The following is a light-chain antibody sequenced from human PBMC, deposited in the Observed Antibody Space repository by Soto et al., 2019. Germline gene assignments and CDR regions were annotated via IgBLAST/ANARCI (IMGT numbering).Light chain of an antibody. J-gene: IGKJ1*01. CDR1: QSVSTN. CDR3: QQRSNWPT. Sequence: ETVMTQSPATLSVSPGERATLSCRASQSVSTNLAWYQQKPGQTPRLLIYDASIRATSGPANFSGSGSGTEFTLTIGSLQSEDFAVYYCQQRSNWPTFGQGTKGISN. V-gene: IGKV3-15*01. CDR2: DAS.